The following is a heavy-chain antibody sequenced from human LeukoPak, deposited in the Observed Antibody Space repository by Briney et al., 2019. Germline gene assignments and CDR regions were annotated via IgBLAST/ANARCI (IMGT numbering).Heavy chain of an antibody. Sequence: SETLSLTCSVSGDSISSSSSYWGWIRQPPGEGLEWIGSIYYSGSTYYNTSLKSRVSISVDTSKNQFSLKLSSVTAADTAVYYCARDTYYYDSSGYIVFDYWGQGTLVTVSS. CDR2: IYYSGST. CDR1: GDSISSSSSY. D-gene: IGHD3-22*01. V-gene: IGHV4-39*07. J-gene: IGHJ4*02. CDR3: ARDTYYYDSSGYIVFDY.